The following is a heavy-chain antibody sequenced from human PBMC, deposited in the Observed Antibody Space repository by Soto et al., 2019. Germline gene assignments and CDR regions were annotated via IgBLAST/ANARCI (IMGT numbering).Heavy chain of an antibody. Sequence: QVQLQESGPGLVKPSETLSLTCTVSGGSISSYYWSWIRQPPGKGLEWIGYIYYSGSTNYNPSLKSRAIISVDTAKNQFSLKLSSVTAADTAVYYCARPHGGSSGWDNWFDPWGQGTLVTVSS. D-gene: IGHD6-25*01. CDR1: GGSISSYY. J-gene: IGHJ5*02. V-gene: IGHV4-59*01. CDR2: IYYSGST. CDR3: ARPHGGSSGWDNWFDP.